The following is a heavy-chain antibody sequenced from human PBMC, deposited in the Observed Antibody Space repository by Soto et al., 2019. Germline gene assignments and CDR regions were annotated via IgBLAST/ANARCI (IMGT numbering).Heavy chain of an antibody. CDR2: ISAYNGNT. CDR3: AMGALSAIAARPGSFDI. V-gene: IGHV1-18*01. CDR1: GYTFTSYG. Sequence: ASVKVSCKASGYTFTSYGISWVRQAPGQGLEWMGWISAYNGNTNYAQKLQGRVTMTTDTSTSKAYMELGSLRSEDTAFYYCAMGALSAIAARPGSFDIWVQGTMVTVSS. D-gene: IGHD6-6*01. J-gene: IGHJ3*02.